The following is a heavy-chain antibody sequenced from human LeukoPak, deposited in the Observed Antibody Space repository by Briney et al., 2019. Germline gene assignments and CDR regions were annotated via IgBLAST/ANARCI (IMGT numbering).Heavy chain of an antibody. D-gene: IGHD3-22*01. V-gene: IGHV3-30*02. CDR1: GFIFSSYG. CDR3: AKKWSGDYDSSDINDSFDI. J-gene: IGHJ3*02. Sequence: GGSLRLSCAASGFIFSSYGMHWVRQAPGKGLEWVTFIRYDGINKYYADSVKGRFTVSRDNSKNTLYLQMNSLRVEDTAVFYCAKKWSGDYDSSDINDSFDIWGHGTMVTVSS. CDR2: IRYDGINK.